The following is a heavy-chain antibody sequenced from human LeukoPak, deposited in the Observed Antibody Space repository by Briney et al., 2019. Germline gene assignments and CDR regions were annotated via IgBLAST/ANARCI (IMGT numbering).Heavy chain of an antibody. CDR2: IYPPTGST. CDR1: GYTFTSYY. CDR3: ARDQEYSSSSGPGGSFDY. J-gene: IGHJ4*02. V-gene: IGHV1-46*01. Sequence: GSVKVSCKASGYTFTSYYMHWVRQAPGQGFEWMGIIYPPTGSTTYAQKIQGRVSMTRDMSTSTVYMELSSLRSEDTAVYYCARDQEYSSSSGPGGSFDYWGQGTLVTVSS. D-gene: IGHD6-6*01.